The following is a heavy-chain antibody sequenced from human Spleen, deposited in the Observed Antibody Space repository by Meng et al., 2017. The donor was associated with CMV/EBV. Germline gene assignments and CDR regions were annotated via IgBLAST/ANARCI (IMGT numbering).Heavy chain of an antibody. CDR3: TKDISLHGYSGASDY. J-gene: IGHJ4*02. Sequence: GGSLRLSCGASGFTFRDYTMQWVRQAPGKGLEWVSLISWDGGTRYYGDSVKGRFTISRDNSVNSLYLQMHSLRTEDTALYYCTKDISLHGYSGASDYWGQGTLVTVSS. CDR1: GFTFRDYT. D-gene: IGHD5-12*01. CDR2: ISWDGGTR. V-gene: IGHV3-43*01.